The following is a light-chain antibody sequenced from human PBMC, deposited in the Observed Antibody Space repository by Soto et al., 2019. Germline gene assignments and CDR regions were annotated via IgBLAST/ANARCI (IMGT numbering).Light chain of an antibody. J-gene: IGKJ3*01. CDR3: QQADSFPFT. CDR2: VAS. V-gene: IGKV1-12*01. CDR1: QDIGTW. Sequence: IQLTQSPSSVSASVRDRVTITCRASQDIGTWLAWYQQKPGKAPKLLIYVASNLQSGVPSRFSGAGSGTDFNLTITSLQPEDFATYHCQQADSFPFTLGPGTKVDFK.